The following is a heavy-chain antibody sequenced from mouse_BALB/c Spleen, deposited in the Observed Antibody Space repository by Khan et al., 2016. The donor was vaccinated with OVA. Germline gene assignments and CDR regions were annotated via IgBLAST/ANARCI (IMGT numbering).Heavy chain of an antibody. V-gene: IGHV1-77*01. J-gene: IGHJ3*01. CDR1: GYTFTDYV. CDR2: IYPGSDST. D-gene: IGHD4-1*01. Sequence: QVQLKQSGPELVKPGASVKMSCKASGYTFTDYVMNWVKQRNGQGLEWIGQIYPGSDSTYYNEKFKGKATLTADRSSRTAYMQLSNLTSEDSAVYVWARAGWDVFAYWGQGTLVTVSA. CDR3: ARAGWDVFAY.